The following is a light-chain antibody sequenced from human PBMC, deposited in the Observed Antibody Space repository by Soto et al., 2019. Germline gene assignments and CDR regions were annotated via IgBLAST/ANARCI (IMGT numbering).Light chain of an antibody. Sequence: QSVLTQPASVSGSPGQSITISCTGTSSNVGSYDLVSWYQQHPGKAPKVMIYEGSKRPSGVSNRFSGSKSGDTASLTIAWLQAEDDADYYCCSYAGSRTXDVVFGGGTKVTVL. CDR1: SSNVGSYDL. CDR2: EGS. J-gene: IGLJ2*01. V-gene: IGLV2-23*03. CDR3: CSYAGSRTXDVV.